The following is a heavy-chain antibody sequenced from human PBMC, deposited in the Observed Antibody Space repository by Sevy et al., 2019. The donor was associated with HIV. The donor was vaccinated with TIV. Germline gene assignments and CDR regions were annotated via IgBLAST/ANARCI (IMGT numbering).Heavy chain of an antibody. CDR2: SDPQHGET. D-gene: IGHD2-15*01. J-gene: IGHJ5*02. Sequence: ASVKVSCKVSGYTLTKLSIHWVRQAPGKGLEWMGNSDPQHGETIYAQNFQGRVTMTEDTSTDTAFMELCSLTSEDTALYYFAIVGLRYFSGSSVYQGDWFDPWGQGTLVTVSS. CDR1: GYTLTKLS. CDR3: AIVGLRYFSGSSVYQGDWFDP. V-gene: IGHV1-24*01.